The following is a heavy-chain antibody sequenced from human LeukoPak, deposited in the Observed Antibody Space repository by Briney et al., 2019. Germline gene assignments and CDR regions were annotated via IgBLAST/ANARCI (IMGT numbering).Heavy chain of an antibody. CDR1: GYTFTSYG. Sequence: ASVKVSCKASGYTFTSYGISWVRQAPGQGHEWMGWISVYNGNTKYAQNLQGRATMTTDTSTSIAYMELRSLRSDDTAVYYCAREVNYYDSSGYYSYYFDYWGQGTLVTVSS. V-gene: IGHV1-18*01. J-gene: IGHJ4*02. CDR3: AREVNYYDSSGYYSYYFDY. CDR2: ISVYNGNT. D-gene: IGHD3-22*01.